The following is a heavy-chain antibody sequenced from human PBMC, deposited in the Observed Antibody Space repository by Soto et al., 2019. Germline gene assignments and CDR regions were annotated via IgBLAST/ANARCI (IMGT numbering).Heavy chain of an antibody. CDR2: ISTNGRNI. CDR1: GFIFSDYY. D-gene: IGHD2-15*01. CDR3: ARLPPPSCSGGSCSPY. Sequence: GGSLRLSCVASGFIFSDYYMSWIRQTPGRGLEWASYISTNGRNIYYADSVKGRFAISRDNTKNSLYLQMNSLRAEDTAVYYCARLPPPSCSGGSCSPYWGQGTLVTVSS. J-gene: IGHJ4*02. V-gene: IGHV3-11*01.